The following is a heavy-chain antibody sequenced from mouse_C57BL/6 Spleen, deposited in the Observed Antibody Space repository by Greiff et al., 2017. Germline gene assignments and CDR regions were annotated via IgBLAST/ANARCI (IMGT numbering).Heavy chain of an antibody. CDR2: IDPEDGDT. J-gene: IGHJ3*01. Sequence: VQLQQSGAELVRPGASVKLSCTASGFNIKDYYMHWVKQRPEQGLEWIGRIDPEDGDTEYAPKFQGKATMTADTSSNTAYLQLSSLTSEDTAVYYCTSSAYFEAWFAYWGQGTLVTVSA. CDR1: GFNIKDYY. D-gene: IGHD6-1*01. V-gene: IGHV14-1*01. CDR3: TSSAYFEAWFAY.